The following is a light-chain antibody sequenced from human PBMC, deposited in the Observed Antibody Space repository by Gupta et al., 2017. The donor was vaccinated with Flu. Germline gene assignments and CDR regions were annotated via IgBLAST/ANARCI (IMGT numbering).Light chain of an antibody. CDR2: AAS. CDR3: QQYENRPRT. J-gene: IGKJ1*01. V-gene: IGKV3-15*01. Sequence: ATLAVSPGERATLSCRASQSVRNKLAWNQQKVVQAPRLLIYAASVRATCIPTRCGGGGSGTEFTLNITSLQSEDFALYCCQQYENRPRTFGQGTRVEIK. CDR1: QSVRNK.